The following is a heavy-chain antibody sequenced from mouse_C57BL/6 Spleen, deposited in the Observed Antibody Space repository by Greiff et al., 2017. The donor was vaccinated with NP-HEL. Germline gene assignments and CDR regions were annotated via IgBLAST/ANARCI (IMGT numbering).Heavy chain of an antibody. CDR1: GFTFSDYG. Sequence: EVQRVESGGGLVQPGGSLKLSCAASGFTFSDYGMAWVRQAPRKGPEWVAFISNLAYSIYYADTVTGRFTISRENAKNTLYLEMSSLRSEDTAMYYCARRYYGSTQAMDYWGQGTSVTVSS. V-gene: IGHV5-15*01. CDR3: ARRYYGSTQAMDY. D-gene: IGHD1-1*01. CDR2: ISNLAYSI. J-gene: IGHJ4*01.